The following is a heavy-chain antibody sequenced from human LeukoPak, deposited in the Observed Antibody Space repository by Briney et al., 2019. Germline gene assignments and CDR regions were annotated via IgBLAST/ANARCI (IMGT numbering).Heavy chain of an antibody. J-gene: IGHJ5*02. D-gene: IGHD3-22*01. CDR1: GYTFTGYY. Sequence: ASVKVSCKASGYTFTGYYIHWVRQAPGQGLEWMGWINPNSGGTNYAQKFQGRVTMTRDTSISTAYMELSRLRSDDTAAYYCARVQRYYDSSGLTTWGQGTLVTVSS. CDR2: INPNSGGT. CDR3: ARVQRYYDSSGLTT. V-gene: IGHV1-2*02.